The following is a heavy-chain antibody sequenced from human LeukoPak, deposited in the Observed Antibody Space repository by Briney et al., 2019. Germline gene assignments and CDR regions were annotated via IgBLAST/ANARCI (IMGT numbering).Heavy chain of an antibody. CDR3: ARYGDNDYSNQDAFDI. CDR1: GGTFSSYA. Sequence: SVKVSCKASGGTFSSYAISWVRQAPGQGLEWMGRIIPILGIANYAQKFQGRVTITADKSTSTAYMELSSLRSEDTAVYYCARYGDNDYSNQDAFDIWGQGTMVTVSS. D-gene: IGHD4-4*01. J-gene: IGHJ3*02. CDR2: IIPILGIA. V-gene: IGHV1-69*04.